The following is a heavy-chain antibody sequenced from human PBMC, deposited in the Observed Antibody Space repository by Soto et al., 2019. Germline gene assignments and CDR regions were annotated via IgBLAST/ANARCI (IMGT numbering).Heavy chain of an antibody. Sequence: QVQLVQSGAEVKKPGASVKVSCKASGYTFTSYGISWVRQAPGQGREWMGWISAYNGNTKYAQKLQGRVTTTTDTSTSTAYKELRSLRSDDTAVDYCARDLGGSYYAPVDYWGQGTLVTVSS. V-gene: IGHV1-18*01. CDR2: ISAYNGNT. D-gene: IGHD1-26*01. CDR1: GYTFTSYG. CDR3: ARDLGGSYYAPVDY. J-gene: IGHJ4*02.